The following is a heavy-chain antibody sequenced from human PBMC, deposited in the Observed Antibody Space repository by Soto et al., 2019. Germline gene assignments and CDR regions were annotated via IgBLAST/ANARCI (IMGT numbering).Heavy chain of an antibody. D-gene: IGHD2-2*01. V-gene: IGHV1-69*02. Sequence: QVQLVQSGAEVKKPGSSVKVSGEASGGTFSSYSFSWVRQAPGQGLEWMGRVIPILGMANYAQKFQGRVTITADKTTSTVYMEMSSLRSEDTAEYYCARGGAVVVPGAVDRHNWFDPWGQGTLVTVSS. CDR1: GGTFSSYS. CDR2: VIPILGMA. CDR3: ARGGAVVVPGAVDRHNWFDP. J-gene: IGHJ5*02.